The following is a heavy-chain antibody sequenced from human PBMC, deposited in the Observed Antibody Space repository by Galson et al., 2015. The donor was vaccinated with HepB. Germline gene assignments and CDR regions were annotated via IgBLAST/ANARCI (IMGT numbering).Heavy chain of an antibody. CDR3: ARELYDSSGYPFDY. Sequence: SLRLSCAASGFTFSSYGMHWVRQAPGKGLEWVAVIWYDGSNKYYADSVKGRVTISRDNSKNTVYLQMNSLRAEDTAVYYCARELYDSSGYPFDYWGQGTLVTVSS. CDR1: GFTFSSYG. V-gene: IGHV3-33*01. CDR2: IWYDGSNK. J-gene: IGHJ4*02. D-gene: IGHD3-22*01.